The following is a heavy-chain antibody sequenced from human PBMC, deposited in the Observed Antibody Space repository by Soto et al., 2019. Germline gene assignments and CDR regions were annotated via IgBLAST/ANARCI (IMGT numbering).Heavy chain of an antibody. J-gene: IGHJ6*02. CDR1: GYTFTSYY. CDR2: INPSGGST. D-gene: IGHD2-15*01. Sequence: VASVKVSCKASGYTFTSYYMHWVRQAPGQGLEWMGIINPSGGSTSYAQKFQGRVTMTRDTSTSTVYMELSSLRSEDTAVYYCAREPPPAADYYYGMDAWGQGTTVTVSS. CDR3: AREPPPAADYYYGMDA. V-gene: IGHV1-46*01.